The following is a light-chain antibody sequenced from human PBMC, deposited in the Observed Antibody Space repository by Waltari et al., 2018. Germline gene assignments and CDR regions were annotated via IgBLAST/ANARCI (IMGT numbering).Light chain of an antibody. Sequence: DIQMTPSPSTLSASVGVRVTLTCRASQSISTWLAWYQQIPGEAPKLLIYKASSLESGVPSRFSGSGSGTEFTLTISSLRPDDFATYYCQQYNESPYTFGQGTKLEIK. CDR1: QSISTW. V-gene: IGKV1-5*03. CDR3: QQYNESPYT. CDR2: KAS. J-gene: IGKJ2*01.